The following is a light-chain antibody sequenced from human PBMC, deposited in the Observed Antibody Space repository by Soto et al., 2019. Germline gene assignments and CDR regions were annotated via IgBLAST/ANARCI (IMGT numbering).Light chain of an antibody. CDR2: DVN. J-gene: IGLJ2*01. Sequence: QSALTQPRSVSGSPGQSVTISCTGISSDVGGYNYVSWYQQHPGKAPKLMIYDVNKRPSGVPDRFSGSKSGNTASLTISGLQAEDEADYYCCSYAGSYTVVFGGGTKLTVL. V-gene: IGLV2-11*01. CDR1: SSDVGGYNY. CDR3: CSYAGSYTVV.